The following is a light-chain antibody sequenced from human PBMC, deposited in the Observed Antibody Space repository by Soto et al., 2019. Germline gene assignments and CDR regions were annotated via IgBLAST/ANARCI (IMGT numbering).Light chain of an antibody. Sequence: QSALTQPRSVSGSPGQSVTISCTGTSSDVGGDNFVSWYRQQPGKAPKLMIYYVNNRPSGVPDRFSGSKSGNTASLTISGLQAEDEADYYCCSHAGSYTWVFGGGTKVTVL. CDR2: YVN. V-gene: IGLV2-11*01. J-gene: IGLJ3*02. CDR1: SSDVGGDNF. CDR3: CSHAGSYTWV.